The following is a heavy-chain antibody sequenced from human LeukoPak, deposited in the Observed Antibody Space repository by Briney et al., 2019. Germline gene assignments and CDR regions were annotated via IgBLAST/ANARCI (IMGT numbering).Heavy chain of an antibody. CDR3: ARKENVYYYFDY. V-gene: IGHV4-28*01. D-gene: IGHD3-10*01. CDR2: IYHSGTT. J-gene: IGHJ4*02. Sequence: SDTLSLTCAVSGYSITSSSWWGWIRQPPGKGLEWIGYIYHSGTTYYNPSLQSRVTMSVDTSKNQFSLKLSSVTAVDTAVYYCARKENVYYYFDYWGQGALVTVSS. CDR1: GYSITSSSW.